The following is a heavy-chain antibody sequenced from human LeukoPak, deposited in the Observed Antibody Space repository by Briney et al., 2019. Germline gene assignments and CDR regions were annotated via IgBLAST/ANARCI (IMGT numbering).Heavy chain of an antibody. D-gene: IGHD3-3*01. CDR2: ISGSGGST. CDR3: AKKIKDPVFGVVSQGRFDH. CDR1: GFTFSSYA. V-gene: IGHV3-23*01. J-gene: IGHJ4*02. Sequence: GGSLRLSCAASGFTFSSYAMSWVRQAPGKGLEWVSAISGSGGSTYYADSVKGRFTISRDNSKNTLYLQMNSLRAEDTAVYYCAKKIKDPVFGVVSQGRFDHWGQGTLVTVSS.